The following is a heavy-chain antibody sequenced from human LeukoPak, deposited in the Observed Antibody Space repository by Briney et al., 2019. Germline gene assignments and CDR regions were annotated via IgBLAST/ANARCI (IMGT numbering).Heavy chain of an antibody. V-gene: IGHV1-2*02. CDR2: INPNSGGT. J-gene: IGHJ5*02. CDR3: AREGQLVPFDP. D-gene: IGHD6-6*01. CDR1: GYTFTNYG. Sequence: ASVKVSCKASGYTFTNYGISWVRQAPGQGLEWMGWINPNSGGTNYAQKFQGRVTMTRDTSISTAYMELSRLRSDDTAVYYCAREGQLVPFDPWGQGTLVTVSS.